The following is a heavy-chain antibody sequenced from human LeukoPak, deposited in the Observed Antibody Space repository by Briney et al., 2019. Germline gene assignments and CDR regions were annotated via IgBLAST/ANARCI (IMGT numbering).Heavy chain of an antibody. D-gene: IGHD4-23*01. CDR2: IYYSGST. CDR1: GGSISSSNYY. J-gene: IGHJ6*02. V-gene: IGHV4-39*01. CDR3: ASPWDYGGYGMDV. Sequence: SETLSLTCTVSGGSISSSNYYWGWIRQPPGKGLEWIGGIYYSGSTFYNPSLKSRVTISVDTSKNQFSLKLSSVTAADTAVYYCASPWDYGGYGMDVWGQGTTVTVSS.